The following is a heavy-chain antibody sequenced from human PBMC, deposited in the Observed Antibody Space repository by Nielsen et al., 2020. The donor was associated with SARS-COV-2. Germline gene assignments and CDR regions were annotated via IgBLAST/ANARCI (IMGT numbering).Heavy chain of an antibody. D-gene: IGHD3-10*01. CDR1: GFTFNIYA. CDR2: VSASGGST. V-gene: IGHV3-23*01. Sequence: GGSLRLSCAASGFTFNIYAMAWVRRAPGRGLQWVTGVSASGGSTYYTDSVKGRFSISRGNSKNTLFLQMHSLRVEDTAVYYCAKDGVVRGDALDLWGQGTMVTVSS. J-gene: IGHJ3*01. CDR3: AKDGVVRGDALDL.